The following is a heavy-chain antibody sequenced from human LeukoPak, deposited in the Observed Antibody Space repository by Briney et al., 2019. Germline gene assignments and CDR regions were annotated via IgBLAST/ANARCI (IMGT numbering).Heavy chain of an antibody. J-gene: IGHJ3*02. CDR2: IYHSGST. D-gene: IGHD2-15*01. V-gene: IGHV4-30-2*01. CDR1: GGSISSGGYS. CDR3: ARAPGYCSGGSCYSYAFDI. Sequence: SETLSLTCAVSGGSISSGGYSWSWIRQPPGKVLEWIGYIYHSGSTYYNPSLKSRVAISVDRSKNQFSLKLSSVTAADTAVYYCARAPGYCSGGSCYSYAFDIWGQGTMVTVSS.